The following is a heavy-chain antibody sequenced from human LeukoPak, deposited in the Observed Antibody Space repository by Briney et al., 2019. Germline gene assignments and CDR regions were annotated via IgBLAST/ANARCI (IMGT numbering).Heavy chain of an antibody. V-gene: IGHV3-21*01. Sequence: PGGSLRLSCAASGFTFSTYAMNWVRQAPGEGLEWVSSIGGSSTSLYYADSLKGRFTISRDNAKNSLYLQLNSLRAEDTAVYYCAREYYRWGYSSGAFDIWGQGTMVTVSS. CDR1: GFTFSTYA. J-gene: IGHJ3*02. CDR2: IGGSSTSL. D-gene: IGHD4-23*01. CDR3: AREYYRWGYSSGAFDI.